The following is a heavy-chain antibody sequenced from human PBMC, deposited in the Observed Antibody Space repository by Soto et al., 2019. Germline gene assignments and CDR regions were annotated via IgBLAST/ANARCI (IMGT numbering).Heavy chain of an antibody. CDR3: ARLWFGESLDY. J-gene: IGHJ4*02. D-gene: IGHD3-10*01. CDR2: VSAYNGNT. V-gene: IGHV1-18*01. CDR1: GYTFTSYG. Sequence: ASVKVSCKASGYTFTSYGISWVRQAPGQGLEWMGWVSAYNGNTNYAQKPQGRVTMTTDTSTSTAYMELRSLRSDDTAVYYCARLWFGESLDYWGQGTLVTVSS.